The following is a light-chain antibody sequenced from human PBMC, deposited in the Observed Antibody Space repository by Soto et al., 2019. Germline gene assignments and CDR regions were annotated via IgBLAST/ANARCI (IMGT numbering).Light chain of an antibody. V-gene: IGKV1-12*01. CDR2: AAS. CDR1: QSISSW. J-gene: IGKJ5*01. Sequence: DIQMTQSPSSVSASVGDRVTITCRASQSISSWLAWYQQKPGTVPKLLIYAASSLQSGVPSRFSGSGAGTEFTITITSLKPEDFGTYYCQQGDSFPITFGQGTRLEMK. CDR3: QQGDSFPIT.